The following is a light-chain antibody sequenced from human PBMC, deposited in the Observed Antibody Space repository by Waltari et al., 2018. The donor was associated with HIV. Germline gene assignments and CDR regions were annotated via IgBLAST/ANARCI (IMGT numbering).Light chain of an antibody. CDR1: NIGSKK. V-gene: IGLV3-9*01. CDR2: RDS. CDR3: QVWDSSTAV. J-gene: IGLJ2*01. Sequence: SYELTQPLPVSVARGQTARITCGGNNIGSKKVPWYRQKPGQAPVLIIYRDSNRPSGIPERFSGSNSGNTATLTISRAQAGDEADYYCQVWDSSTAVFGGGTKLTVL.